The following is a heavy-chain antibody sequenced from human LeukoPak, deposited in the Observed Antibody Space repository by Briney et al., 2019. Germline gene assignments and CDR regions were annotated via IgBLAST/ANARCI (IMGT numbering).Heavy chain of an antibody. Sequence: PPGGFLRLSCAASGFTFSSYAMHWVRQAPGKGLEWVAVISYDGSNKYYADSVKGRFTISRDNAKNSLYLQMNSLRAEDTAVYYCARAPYSAGTEYFQHWGQGTLVTVSS. V-gene: IGHV3-30-3*01. D-gene: IGHD2-15*01. CDR2: ISYDGSNK. CDR3: ARAPYSAGTEYFQH. CDR1: GFTFSSYA. J-gene: IGHJ1*01.